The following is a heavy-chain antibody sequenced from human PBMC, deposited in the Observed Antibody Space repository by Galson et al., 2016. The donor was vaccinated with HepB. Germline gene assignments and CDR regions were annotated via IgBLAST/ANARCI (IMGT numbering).Heavy chain of an antibody. CDR2: IYWGDDK. V-gene: IGHV2-5*02. J-gene: IGHJ3*01. Sequence: PALVKPTQTLTLTCSFSGFSLSTSGVGVGWIRQSPGKALEWLALIYWGDDKRYSPSLKSRLTITKDTSKNQVNLTLTDMDPVDTATYYCAHRGLPIFGVVIESSSYAFDVWGQGTLVIVSS. CDR1: GFSLSTSGVG. CDR3: AHRGLPIFGVVIESSSYAFDV. D-gene: IGHD3-3*01.